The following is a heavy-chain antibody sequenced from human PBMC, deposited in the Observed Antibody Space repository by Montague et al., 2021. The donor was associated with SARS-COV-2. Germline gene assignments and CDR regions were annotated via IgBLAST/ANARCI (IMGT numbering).Heavy chain of an antibody. CDR2: IYYNGRT. D-gene: IGHD1-26*01. CDR1: GGSINGYY. J-gene: IGHJ4*02. CDR3: ARGTEVGAFDY. Sequence: SETLSLTCTVSGGSINGYYWTWVRQPPGKGLQWIAHIYYNGRTSYIPSLKSRLSVSLDKAKYQFSLVLTSVTAADTARYFCARGTEVGAFDYWGQGALVSVSS. V-gene: IGHV4-59*01.